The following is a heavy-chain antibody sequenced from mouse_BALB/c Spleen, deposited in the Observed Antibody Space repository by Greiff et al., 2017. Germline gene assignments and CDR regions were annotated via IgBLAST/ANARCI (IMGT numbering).Heavy chain of an antibody. CDR3: ARGGLLRSTFGY. CDR2: IDPANGNT. D-gene: IGHD2-1*01. J-gene: IGHJ2*01. CDR1: GFNIKDTY. V-gene: IGHV14-3*02. Sequence: EVHLVESGAELVKPGASVKLSCTASGFNIKDTYMHWVKQRPEQGLEWIGRIDPANGNTKYDPKFQGKATITADTSSNTAYLQLSSLTSEDTAVYYCARGGLLRSTFGYWGQGTTLTVSS.